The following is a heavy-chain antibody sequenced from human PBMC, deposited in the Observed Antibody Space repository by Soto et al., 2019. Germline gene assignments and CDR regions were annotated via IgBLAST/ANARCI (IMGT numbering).Heavy chain of an antibody. CDR2: INHSGST. J-gene: IGHJ4*02. Sequence: QVQLQQWGAGLLKPSETLSLTCAVYGGSFSGYYWSWIRQPPGKGLEWIGEINHSGSTNYNPSLKSRVTISVDTSKNQFSLKLSSVTAADTAVYYCAGPYDSSGYHLFDYWGQGTLVTVSS. CDR1: GGSFSGYY. V-gene: IGHV4-34*01. D-gene: IGHD3-22*01. CDR3: AGPYDSSGYHLFDY.